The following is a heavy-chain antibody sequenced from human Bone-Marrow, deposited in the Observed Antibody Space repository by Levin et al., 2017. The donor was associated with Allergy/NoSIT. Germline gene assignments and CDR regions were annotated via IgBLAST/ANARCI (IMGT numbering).Heavy chain of an antibody. CDR1: GFIFSNYG. Sequence: GESLKISCSASGFIFSNYGMHWVRQAPGKGLQFVSALISDGSSTYYADSVKGRFTVSRDNSQNTLFLQMTSLTTEDTAMYYCVKNSVAREAPNKWYFNLWGRGTQVTVSS. D-gene: IGHD2/OR15-2a*01. V-gene: IGHV3-64D*06. CDR3: VKNSVAREAPNKWYFNL. J-gene: IGHJ2*01. CDR2: LISDGSST.